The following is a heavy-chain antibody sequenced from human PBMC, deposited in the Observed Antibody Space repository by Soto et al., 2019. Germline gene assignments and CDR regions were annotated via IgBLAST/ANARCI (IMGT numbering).Heavy chain of an antibody. V-gene: IGHV3-74*01. Sequence: EVQLVESGGGLVQPGESLRLSCAASGFTFSSYWMHWVRQAPGKGLVWVSRIDTDGSSTPYADSVKGRFTISRDNAKNTLYLQTSRLRAEDTAVYYCARELRPVISNNWFDPWGQGTLVTVSS. J-gene: IGHJ5*02. CDR1: GFTFSSYW. CDR3: ARELRPVISNNWFDP. D-gene: IGHD2-21*01. CDR2: IDTDGSST.